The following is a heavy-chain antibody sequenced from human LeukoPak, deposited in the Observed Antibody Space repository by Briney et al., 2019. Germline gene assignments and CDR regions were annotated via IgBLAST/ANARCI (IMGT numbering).Heavy chain of an antibody. CDR3: ASDKGYSNNYFDY. Sequence: SENLSLTCTVSGGSISSTSYYWGWIRQPPGKGLEWIGSIYFSGSTYYNPSLKSRVTISVDRSKNQFSLKLSSVTAADTALYYCASDKGYSNNYFDYWGQGTLVTVSS. CDR2: IYFSGST. J-gene: IGHJ4*01. D-gene: IGHD6-13*01. CDR1: GGSISSTSYY. V-gene: IGHV4-39*01.